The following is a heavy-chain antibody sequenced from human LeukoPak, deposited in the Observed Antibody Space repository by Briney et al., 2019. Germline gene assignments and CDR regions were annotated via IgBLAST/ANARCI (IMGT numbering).Heavy chain of an antibody. Sequence: GGSLRLSCAASGFTLSDSAIHWVRQASGKGLEWVGLIDRPAKSYATAYGASVGGRLTISRDDSKNTAYLQMDSLKTEDTAVYYCTSGRWLRFHYYYGMDVWGQGTTVTVS. CDR1: GFTLSDSA. D-gene: IGHD5-12*01. CDR3: TSGRWLRFHYYYGMDV. J-gene: IGHJ6*02. CDR2: IDRPAKSYAT. V-gene: IGHV3-73*01.